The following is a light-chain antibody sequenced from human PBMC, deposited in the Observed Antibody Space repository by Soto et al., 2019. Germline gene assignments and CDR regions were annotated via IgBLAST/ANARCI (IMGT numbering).Light chain of an antibody. J-gene: IGKJ4*01. CDR1: QSVLYSSNNKNY. Sequence: DIVMTQSPDSLAVSLGERATINCKSSQSVLYSSNNKNYLAWYQQKPGQPPKLLIYWASTRESGVPDRFSGSGSGTDFTLTISRLQAEDGAVYYCQQYYSTPRTFGGGTKVEIK. CDR2: WAS. V-gene: IGKV4-1*01. CDR3: QQYYSTPRT.